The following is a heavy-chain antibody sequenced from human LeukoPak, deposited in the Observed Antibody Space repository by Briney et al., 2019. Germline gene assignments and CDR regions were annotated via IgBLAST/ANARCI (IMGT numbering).Heavy chain of an antibody. D-gene: IGHD4-17*01. CDR1: AFSFISYG. J-gene: IGHJ4*02. CDR2: ISDDGRSK. V-gene: IGHV3-30*18. CDR3: AKRPSDYGDYVTYFDY. Sequence: GRSVTLWCAAYAFSFISYGMHWVRQAPGKGLEWVVDISDDGRSKDYADSVNGRFTISRDNSKDTLYLQMNSLRAEDTAVYYCAKRPSDYGDYVTYFDYWGQGTLVTVSS.